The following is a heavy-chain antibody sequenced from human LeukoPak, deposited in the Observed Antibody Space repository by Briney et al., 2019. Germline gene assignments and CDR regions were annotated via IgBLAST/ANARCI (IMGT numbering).Heavy chain of an antibody. Sequence: SETLSLTCTVSGYSISSGYYWGWIRQPPGKGLEWIGSIYHSGSTYYNPSLKSRVTISVDTSKNQFSLKLSSVTAADTAVYYCARVFQLPFNYFDPWGQGALVTVSS. V-gene: IGHV4-38-2*02. J-gene: IGHJ5*02. CDR2: IYHSGST. CDR1: GYSISSGYY. CDR3: ARVFQLPFNYFDP.